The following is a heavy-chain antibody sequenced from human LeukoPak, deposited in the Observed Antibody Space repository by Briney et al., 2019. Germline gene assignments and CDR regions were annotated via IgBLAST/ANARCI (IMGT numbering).Heavy chain of an antibody. Sequence: PGGSLRLSCAASGFTFSSYAMSWVRQAPGKGLEWVSAISGSGGSTYYADSVKGRFTISRDNSKNTLYLQMNSLRAEDTAVYYCATSPSDTVTSGYWGQGTLVTVSS. D-gene: IGHD4-17*01. V-gene: IGHV3-23*01. CDR1: GFTFSSYA. J-gene: IGHJ4*02. CDR2: ISGSGGST. CDR3: ATSPSDTVTSGY.